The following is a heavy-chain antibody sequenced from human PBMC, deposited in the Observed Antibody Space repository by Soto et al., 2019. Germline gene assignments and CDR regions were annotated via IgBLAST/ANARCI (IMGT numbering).Heavy chain of an antibody. CDR3: ARDEAQDYYYGMDV. J-gene: IGHJ6*02. V-gene: IGHV4-4*02. Sequence: QVQLQESGPGLVKPSGTLSLTCAVSGASISSNNWWSWVRQPPGKGLEWIGEIYHSGSTNYNPSLKSRVTISVDKSKNKFSLKLSSVTAADTAVYYCARDEAQDYYYGMDVWGQGTTVTVSS. CDR1: GASISSNNW. CDR2: IYHSGST.